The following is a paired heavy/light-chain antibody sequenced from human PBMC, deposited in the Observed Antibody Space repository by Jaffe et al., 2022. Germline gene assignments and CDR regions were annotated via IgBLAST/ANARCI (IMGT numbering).Heavy chain of an antibody. CDR2: INPSGGST. CDR1: GYTFTSYY. CDR3: ASISDYYGSGRSPLAFDY. Sequence: QVQLVQSGAEVKKPGASVKVSCKASGYTFTSYYMHWVRQAPGQGLEWMGIINPSGGSTSYAQKFQGRVTMTRDTSTSTVYMELSSLRSEDTAVYYCASISDYYGSGRSPLAFDYWGQGTLVTVSS. D-gene: IGHD3-10*01. J-gene: IGHJ4*02. V-gene: IGHV1-46*01.
Light chain of an antibody. CDR2: EVS. V-gene: IGLV2-8*01. J-gene: IGLJ2*01. Sequence: QSALTQPPSASGSPGQSVTISCTGTSSDVGGYNYVSWYQQHPGKAPKLMIYEVSKRPSGVPDRFSGSKSGNTASLTVSGLQAEDEADYYCSSYAGSNNLVVFGGGTKLTVL. CDR1: SSDVGGYNY. CDR3: SSYAGSNNLVV.